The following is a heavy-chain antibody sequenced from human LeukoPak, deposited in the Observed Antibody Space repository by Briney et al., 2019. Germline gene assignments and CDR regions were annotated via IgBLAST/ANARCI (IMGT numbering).Heavy chain of an antibody. CDR3: ARRSSGQNYFDY. CDR2: INPGNGNT. CDR1: GYTFTSYA. Sequence: ASMKVSCKASGYTFTSYAMHWVRQAPGQRLEWMGWINPGNGNTKYSQKFQGRVTITRDTSASTAYMELSSLTSEDTAVYYCARRSSGQNYFDYWGQGTLVTVSS. J-gene: IGHJ4*02. D-gene: IGHD3-22*01. V-gene: IGHV1-3*01.